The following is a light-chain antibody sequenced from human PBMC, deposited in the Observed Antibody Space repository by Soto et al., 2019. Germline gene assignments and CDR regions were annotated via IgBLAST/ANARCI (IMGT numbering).Light chain of an antibody. J-gene: IGKJ1*01. CDR1: QSVSSSY. CDR2: GAS. CDR3: QQYGSSPQT. Sequence: EIVLTQYPGSLSLSPGERATLSCRGSQSVSSSYLAWYQQRPGQAPRLLIYGASSRATGIPDRFSGSGSGTDLTLTISRLEPEDIAVYYCQQYGSSPQTFGQGTKVDIK. V-gene: IGKV3-20*01.